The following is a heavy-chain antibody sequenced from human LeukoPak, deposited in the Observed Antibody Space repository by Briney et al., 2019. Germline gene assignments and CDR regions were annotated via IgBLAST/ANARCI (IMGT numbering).Heavy chain of an antibody. CDR1: GFIFSSNS. CDR2: ISGGSNYI. J-gene: IGHJ3*02. D-gene: IGHD6-13*01. Sequence: GGSLRLSCAASGFIFSSNSMNWVRQAPGKGLEWVSSISGGSNYIYYADSVKGRFTISRDNAKNTLYLQMNSLRAEDTAVYYCAREKGDSSSWSDAFDIWGQGTMVTVSS. CDR3: AREKGDSSSWSDAFDI. V-gene: IGHV3-21*01.